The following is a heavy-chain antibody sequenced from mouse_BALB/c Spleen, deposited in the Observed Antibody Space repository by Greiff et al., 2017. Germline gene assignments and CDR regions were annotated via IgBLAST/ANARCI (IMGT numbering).Heavy chain of an antibody. D-gene: IGHD2-4*01. V-gene: IGHV1-87*01. CDR3: ARPYDYDGYAMDY. CDR1: GYTFTSYW. Sequence: QVQLQQSGTVLARPGASVKMSCKASGYTFTSYWMHWVKQRPGQGLEWIGAIYPGNSDTSYNQKFKDKATLTADKSSSTAYMQLSSLTSEDSAVYYCARPYDYDGYAMDYWGQGTSVTVSS. J-gene: IGHJ4*01. CDR2: IYPGNSDT.